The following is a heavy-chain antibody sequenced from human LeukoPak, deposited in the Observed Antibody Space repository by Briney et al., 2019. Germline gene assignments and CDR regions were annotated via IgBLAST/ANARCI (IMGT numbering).Heavy chain of an antibody. CDR3: AREGQEGFDY. V-gene: IGHV4-4*07. CDR2: IYTSGST. Sequence: PSETLCLTCTVSGGSISSYSWSWVRQPAGKGLEWIGRIYTSGSTNYNPSLKSRVTMSVDTSKNQFSLKLSSVTAADTAVYYCAREGQEGFDYWGQGTLVTVSS. J-gene: IGHJ4*02. CDR1: GGSISSYS.